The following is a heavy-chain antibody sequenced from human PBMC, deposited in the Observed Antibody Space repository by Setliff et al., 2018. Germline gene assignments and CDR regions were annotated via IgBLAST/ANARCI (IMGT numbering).Heavy chain of an antibody. V-gene: IGHV1-2*06. Sequence: ASVKVSCKASGYSVIDYYIHWVRQAPGQGPEWMGRVNXXXXXXXXSQXXXXRVSMTGDRTMSTVYMDLRSLTFDDTAVYYCARPRSNYNRGAFSIWGEGTMFTVSS. CDR1: GYSVIDYY. J-gene: IGHJ3*02. CDR3: ARPRSNYNRGAFSI. D-gene: IGHD3-10*01. CDR2: VNXXXXXX.